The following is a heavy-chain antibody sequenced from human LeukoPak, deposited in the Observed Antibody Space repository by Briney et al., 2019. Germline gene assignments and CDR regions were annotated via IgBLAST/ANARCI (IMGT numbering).Heavy chain of an antibody. D-gene: IGHD3-16*01. CDR3: ARGGWGWFDP. V-gene: IGHV4-59*01. CDR1: GGSISSYY. CDR2: IYYSGTT. Sequence: SETLSLTCTVSGGSISSYYWTWIRQPPGKGLEWIGYIYYSGTTNYNPSLKSRVTISVDTSKNQFSLKLRSVTAADTAVYYCARGGWGWFDPWGQGTLVTVSS. J-gene: IGHJ5*02.